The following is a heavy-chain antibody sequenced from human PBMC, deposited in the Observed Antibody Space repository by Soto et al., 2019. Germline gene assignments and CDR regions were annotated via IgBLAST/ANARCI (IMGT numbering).Heavy chain of an antibody. D-gene: IGHD6-13*01. CDR2: IYYSGST. CDR1: GGSISSYY. CDR3: ARMVRSKVVGMAAEHPPDPDYYYYGMDV. J-gene: IGHJ6*02. V-gene: IGHV4-59*01. Sequence: SETLSLTCTVSGGSISSYYWSWIRQPPGKGLEWIGYIYYSGSTNYNPSLKSRVTISVDTSKNQFSLKLSSVTAADTAVYYCARMVRSKVVGMAAEHPPDPDYYYYGMDVWGQGTTVTVSS.